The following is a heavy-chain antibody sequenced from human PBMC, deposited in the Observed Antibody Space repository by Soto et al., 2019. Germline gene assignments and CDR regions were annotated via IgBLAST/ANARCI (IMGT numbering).Heavy chain of an antibody. Sequence: GASVKVSCKASGGAFSSYAISWVRQAPGQGLEWMGGIIPIFGTANYAQKFQGRVTITADKSTSTAYMELSSMRSEDTAVYYCASGYCSGGSCYSGFYYGMDVWGQGTTVTVSS. CDR3: ASGYCSGGSCYSGFYYGMDV. J-gene: IGHJ6*02. CDR2: IIPIFGTA. D-gene: IGHD2-15*01. V-gene: IGHV1-69*06. CDR1: GGAFSSYA.